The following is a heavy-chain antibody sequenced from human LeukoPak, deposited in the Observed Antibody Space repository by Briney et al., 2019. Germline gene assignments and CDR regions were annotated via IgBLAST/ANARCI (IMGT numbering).Heavy chain of an antibody. CDR3: ATDRGGGYSKFWVAF. J-gene: IGHJ4*02. CDR1: GGSISSGGYY. V-gene: IGHV4-61*08. Sequence: PSQTLSLTCTVSGGSISSGGYYWSWIRQPPGEGPEWIAYIYYTGTTNYNPSLKSRVSISLDTSKNQFSLKLSSVTAADTAVYYCATDRGGGYSKFWVAFWGQGTLVTVSS. CDR2: IYYTGTT. D-gene: IGHD4-11*01.